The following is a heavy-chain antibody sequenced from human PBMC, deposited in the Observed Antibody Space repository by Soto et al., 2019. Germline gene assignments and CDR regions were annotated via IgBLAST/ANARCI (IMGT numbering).Heavy chain of an antibody. CDR3: VGGQYYFDY. CDR1: GFPFTSYG. J-gene: IGHJ4*02. D-gene: IGHD3-10*01. Sequence: QVQLVESGGGVVQPGRSLRLSCAASGFPFTSYGMHWVREGPDKGLEWVAIISYDGSDKYYADSVKGRFTMSRDNSKNTLYLQMNSLSPEDTALYYCVGGQYYFDYRGQGTLVIVSS. V-gene: IGHV3-30*03. CDR2: ISYDGSDK.